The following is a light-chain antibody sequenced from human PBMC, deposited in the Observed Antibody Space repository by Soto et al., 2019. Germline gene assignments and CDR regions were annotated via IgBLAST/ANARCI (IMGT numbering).Light chain of an antibody. CDR1: SANIGNNI. CDR2: TNS. Sequence: QSVLTQPPSASGTPGQRVTISCSGSSANIGNNIVNWYQQLPETAPKLLIYTNSQRPSGVPDRFSGSKSGTSASLAISGLQSEDEADYYCAAWDDSLNVVVFGGGTKLTVL. CDR3: AAWDDSLNVVV. V-gene: IGLV1-44*01. J-gene: IGLJ2*01.